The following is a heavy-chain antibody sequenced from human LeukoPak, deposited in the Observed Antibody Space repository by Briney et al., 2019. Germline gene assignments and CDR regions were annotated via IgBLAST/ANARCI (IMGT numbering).Heavy chain of an antibody. D-gene: IGHD4-17*01. CDR1: GGSISSSSYY. CDR3: AAVTTVGWFDP. Sequence: PSETLSLTCTVSGGSISSSSYYWGWIRQPPGKGLEWIGSIYYSGSTYYNPSLKSRVTISVDTSKNQFSLKLSSVTAADTAVYYCAAVTTVGWFDPWGQGTLVTVSS. J-gene: IGHJ5*02. V-gene: IGHV4-39*01. CDR2: IYYSGST.